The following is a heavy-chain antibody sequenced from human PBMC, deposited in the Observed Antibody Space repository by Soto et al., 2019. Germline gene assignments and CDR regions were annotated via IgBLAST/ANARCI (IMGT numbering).Heavy chain of an antibody. J-gene: IGHJ4*02. CDR3: AKGVATAVPALDY. CDR1: GFSFDDFV. Sequence: GGSLRLSCVASGFSFDDFVMNWVRQRPGKGLEWVSSVSWNSGAKLYADSVKGRFAISRDSAKKSVYLQMNSLRPDDTAFYYCAKGVATAVPALDYWGQGTLVTVSS. V-gene: IGHV3-9*01. D-gene: IGHD2-21*02. CDR2: VSWNSGAK.